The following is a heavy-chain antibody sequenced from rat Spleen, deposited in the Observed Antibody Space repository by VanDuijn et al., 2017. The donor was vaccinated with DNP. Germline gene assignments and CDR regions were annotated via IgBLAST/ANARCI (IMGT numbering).Heavy chain of an antibody. CDR3: AGRPPPTRGPFDY. V-gene: IGHV5-31*01. CDR2: ITNTGGYT. Sequence: EVQLVESGGGLVQPGRSLKLSCEPSGFTFTNNWMTWIRQAPGKGLEWVASITNTGGYTYYPDSVKGRFTISRDNAKSTLYLQMNSLRSDDTATYYCAGRPPPTRGPFDYWGQGIMVTVSS. CDR1: GFTFTNNW. D-gene: IGHD1-4*01. J-gene: IGHJ2*01.